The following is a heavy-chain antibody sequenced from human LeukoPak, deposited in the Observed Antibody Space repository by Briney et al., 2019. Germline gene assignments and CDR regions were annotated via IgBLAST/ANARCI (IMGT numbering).Heavy chain of an antibody. V-gene: IGHV3-21*01. J-gene: IGHJ4*02. Sequence: GGSLRLSCAASGFTFSSYSMNWVRQVPGKGLEWVSFISSSSSYIYYADSVQGRFTISRDNAKNSLYLQMNSLRAEDTAVYYCARTGHYGERLDYWGQGTLVTVSS. CDR2: ISSSSSYI. CDR3: ARTGHYGERLDY. CDR1: GFTFSSYS. D-gene: IGHD4-17*01.